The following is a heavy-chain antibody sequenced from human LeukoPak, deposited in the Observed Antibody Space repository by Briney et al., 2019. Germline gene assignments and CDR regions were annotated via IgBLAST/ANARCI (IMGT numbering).Heavy chain of an antibody. J-gene: IGHJ5*02. Sequence: GPVKGSCQTSGFNFFNYGIQRGGPAPGQGVGGMGWISTYNGDTKYAQKLQGRVTMTTDTSTSTAYMELRSLKSDDTAVYYCVRGILSDDTLTGPWGQGTLVTVSS. V-gene: IGHV1-18*01. CDR1: GFNFFNYG. D-gene: IGHD3-9*01. CDR3: VRGILSDDTLTGP. CDR2: ISTYNGDT.